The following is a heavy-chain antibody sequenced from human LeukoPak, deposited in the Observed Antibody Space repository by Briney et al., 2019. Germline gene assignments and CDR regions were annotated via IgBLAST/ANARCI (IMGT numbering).Heavy chain of an antibody. CDR2: ISAYNGHT. D-gene: IGHD3-10*01. Sequence: ASVKVSCTCSGYTFTSYGNSWVRLAPGQGIEWLGWISAYNGHTNYAQKLQGRVTMTTDTSTSTAYMELRSLRSDDTAVYYCARGSHYYGSGSYYNPTHYWYFDLWGRGTLVTVSS. CDR3: ARGSHYYGSGSYYNPTHYWYFDL. J-gene: IGHJ2*01. CDR1: GYTFTSYG. V-gene: IGHV1-18*01.